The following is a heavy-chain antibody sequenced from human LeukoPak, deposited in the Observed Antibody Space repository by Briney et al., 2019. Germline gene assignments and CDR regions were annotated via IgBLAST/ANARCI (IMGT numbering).Heavy chain of an antibody. D-gene: IGHD1-26*01. V-gene: IGHV4-39*07. J-gene: IGHJ4*02. CDR1: GGSISSSSYY. Sequence: SETLSLTCTVSGGSISSSSYYWGWIRQPPGKGLEWIGSIYYSGSTYYNPSPKSRVTISVGTSKNQFSLKLSSVTAADTAVYYCARVPGGSYLYYFDYWGQGTLVTVSS. CDR2: IYYSGST. CDR3: ARVPGGSYLYYFDY.